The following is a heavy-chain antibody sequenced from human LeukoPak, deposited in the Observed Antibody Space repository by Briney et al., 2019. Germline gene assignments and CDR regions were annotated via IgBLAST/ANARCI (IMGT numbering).Heavy chain of an antibody. Sequence: GGSLRLSCAASGFTFSSYGMRWVRQAPGKGLEWVAVIWYDGSNKYYADSVKGRFTISRDNSKNTLYLQMNSLRAEDTAVYYCARLWFGELLGAIDYWGQGTLVTVSS. CDR2: IWYDGSNK. D-gene: IGHD3-10*01. J-gene: IGHJ4*02. CDR3: ARLWFGELLGAIDY. CDR1: GFTFSSYG. V-gene: IGHV3-33*01.